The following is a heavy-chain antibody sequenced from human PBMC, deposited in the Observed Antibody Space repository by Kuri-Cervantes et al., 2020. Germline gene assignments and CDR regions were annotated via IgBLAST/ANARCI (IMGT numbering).Heavy chain of an antibody. CDR3: ARGGKYSSGPYYFDY. D-gene: IGHD6-25*01. V-gene: IGHV3-33*01. CDR1: GFTFSYYG. Sequence: GESLKISCAASGFTFSYYGMHWVRQAPGKGLEWVAVIWYDGSNKYYADSVKGRFTISRDNAKNSLYLQMNSLRAEDTAVYYCARGGKYSSGPYYFDYWGQGTLVTVSS. CDR2: IWYDGSNK. J-gene: IGHJ4*02.